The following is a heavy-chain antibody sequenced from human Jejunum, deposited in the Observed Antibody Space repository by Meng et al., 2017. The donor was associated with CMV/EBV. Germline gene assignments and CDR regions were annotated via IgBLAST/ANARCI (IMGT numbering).Heavy chain of an antibody. CDR2: FNGSDTY. CDR3: ARGPGASTRDGFDY. V-gene: IGHV4-4*07. J-gene: IGHJ4*02. D-gene: IGHD1-26*01. Sequence: QVQLQHAGAGLMKPPESLTLTCTASGCSVNNYYRSWIRQSAGKGLEWIGRFNGSDTYNNHPSNDRRITMSLDKTTTQFALNLMSVTDADTATYYCARGPGASTRDGFDYWGLGTLVTVSS. CDR1: GCSVNNYY.